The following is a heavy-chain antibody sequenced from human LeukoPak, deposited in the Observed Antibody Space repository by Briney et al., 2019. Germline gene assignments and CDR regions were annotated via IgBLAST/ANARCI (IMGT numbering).Heavy chain of an antibody. V-gene: IGHV5-51*01. CDR3: ARLGEGMTTVTLDDAFDI. CDR1: GYSFTSYW. D-gene: IGHD4-17*01. CDR2: IYPGDSDT. Sequence: LGESLKISCKGSGYSFTSYWIGWVRRMPGKGLEWMGIIYPGDSDTRYSPSFQGQVTISADKSISTAYLQWSSLKASDTAMYHCARLGEGMTTVTLDDAFDIWGQGTMVTVSS. J-gene: IGHJ3*02.